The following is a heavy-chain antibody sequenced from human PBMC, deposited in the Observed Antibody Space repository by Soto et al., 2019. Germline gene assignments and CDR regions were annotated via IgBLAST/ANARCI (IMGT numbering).Heavy chain of an antibody. CDR3: ATQSYSDSGAYYYYAMDV. D-gene: IGHD4-17*01. CDR1: GGSFSGYY. CDR2: IYQSGST. J-gene: IGHJ6*02. V-gene: IGHV4-34*01. Sequence: LSLTCAVYGGSFSGYYWSWTRQPPGKGLEWIGYIYQSGSTYYNPSLKSRVTISVDRSRNQFSLKLSSVTAADTAVYFCATQSYSDSGAYYYYAMDVWGQGTTVTVSS.